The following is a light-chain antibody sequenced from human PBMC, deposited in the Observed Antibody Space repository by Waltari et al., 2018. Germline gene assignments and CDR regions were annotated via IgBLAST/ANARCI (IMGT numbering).Light chain of an antibody. J-gene: IGKJ4*01. CDR3: RQTYSVPLT. CDR1: QTITNY. V-gene: IGKV1-39*01. Sequence: DIQVTQSPSSLSASVGDRVIITCRTSQTITNYLNWYQQKPGKAPQLLIYAASNLQSGVPSRFSGSGSGTDFTLTISSLQPDEFATYFCRQTYSVPLTFGGGTRVEIK. CDR2: AAS.